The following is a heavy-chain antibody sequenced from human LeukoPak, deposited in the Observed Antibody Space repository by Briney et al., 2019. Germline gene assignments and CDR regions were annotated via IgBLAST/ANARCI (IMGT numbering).Heavy chain of an antibody. CDR2: TNGDGSDT. D-gene: IGHD5-18*01. CDR1: GFTLSNSW. CDR3: VRDGEYSHGIDFDY. Sequence: GGSLRLSCAASGFTLSNSWMHWVRQAPGKGLVWVSRTNGDGSDTSYADSVKGRFTISRDSATNALYLQMNSLRAEDTAIYYCVRDGEYSHGIDFDYWGQGTLVTVSP. J-gene: IGHJ4*02. V-gene: IGHV3-74*01.